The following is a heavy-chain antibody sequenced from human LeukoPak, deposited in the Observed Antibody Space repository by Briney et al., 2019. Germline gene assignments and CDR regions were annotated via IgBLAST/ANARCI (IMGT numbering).Heavy chain of an antibody. CDR3: ARGSQLLPYYYYYYYMDV. CDR1: GYTFTGHY. Sequence: ASVKVSCKASGYTFTGHYMHWVRQAPGQGLEWMGWINPNSGGTNYAQKFQGRVTMTRDTSISTAYMELSRLRSDDTAVYYCARGSQLLPYYYYYYYMDVWGKGTTVTISS. D-gene: IGHD2-2*01. J-gene: IGHJ6*03. CDR2: INPNSGGT. V-gene: IGHV1-2*02.